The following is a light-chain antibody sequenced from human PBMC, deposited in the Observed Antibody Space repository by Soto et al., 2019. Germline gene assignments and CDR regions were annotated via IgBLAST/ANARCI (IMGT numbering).Light chain of an antibody. Sequence: QSVLTQPPSASGSPGQPVTISCTGSSSDVGGYNYVSWYQQHPGKAPKLMIYEVSKRPSGVPDRFSGSKSGNTASLTVSGLQPEDEADYYCSSYAGSNNLVFGGGTQLTVL. CDR1: SSDVGGYNY. J-gene: IGLJ2*01. V-gene: IGLV2-8*01. CDR2: EVS. CDR3: SSYAGSNNLV.